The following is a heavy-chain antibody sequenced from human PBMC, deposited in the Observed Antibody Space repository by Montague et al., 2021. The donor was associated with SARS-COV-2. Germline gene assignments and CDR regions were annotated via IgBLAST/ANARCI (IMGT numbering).Heavy chain of an antibody. V-gene: IGHV4-31*02. CDR3: ASARITMIVVVDAFDI. D-gene: IGHD3-22*01. CDR2: IDYSGST. Sequence: IDYSGSTYYXXXLKSRVTISVDTSKNQFSLKLSSVTAADTAVYYCASARITMIVVVDAFDIWGQGKMVTLSS. J-gene: IGHJ3*02.